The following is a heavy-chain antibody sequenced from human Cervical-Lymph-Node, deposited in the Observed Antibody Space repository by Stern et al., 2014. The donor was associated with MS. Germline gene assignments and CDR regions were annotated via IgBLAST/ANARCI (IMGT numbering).Heavy chain of an antibody. CDR3: AREDELGGTA. J-gene: IGHJ5*02. CDR1: GFTFSSYS. CDR2: MSSSSSTI. V-gene: IGHV3-48*02. Sequence: EVQLVESGGGLVQPGGALRLSCAASGFTFSSYSMNWVRQAPGKGLEWVSYMSSSSSTIYYADSVKGRFTISRDNAKNSLYLQMNSLRDEDTAVYYCAREDELGGTAWGQGTLVTVSS. D-gene: IGHD1-14*01.